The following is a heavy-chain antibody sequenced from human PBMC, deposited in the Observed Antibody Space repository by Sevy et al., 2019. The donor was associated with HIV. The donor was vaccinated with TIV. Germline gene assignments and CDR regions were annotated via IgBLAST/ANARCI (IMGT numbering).Heavy chain of an antibody. CDR3: TRDDAFDI. V-gene: IGHV3-7*01. J-gene: IGHJ3*02. CDR2: IKEDGSDK. CDR1: GFTFSSYW. Sequence: WGSLRLSCAASGFTFSSYWMSWVRQAPGKGLEWVANIKEDGSDKYYVDSVKGRFTISRDDAKNSLYLQMNSLRAEDTAVYYCTRDDAFDIWGQGTMVTVSS.